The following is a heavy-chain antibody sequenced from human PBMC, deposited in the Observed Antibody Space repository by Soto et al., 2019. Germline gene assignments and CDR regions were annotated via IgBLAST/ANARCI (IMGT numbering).Heavy chain of an antibody. V-gene: IGHV1-18*01. J-gene: IGHJ5*02. CDR3: ARVLPGAEAWFDP. D-gene: IGHD2-2*01. CDR1: GYTFSNYG. CDR2: ISLYSDDT. Sequence: QVQLVQSGGEVKRPGASVKVSCKTSGYTFSNYGITWVRQAPGQPLEWLGWISLYSDDTNYAQKFQGRVSMTTDTSTTTAYMELRSLRSDDTAVYYCARVLPGAEAWFDPWGQGTLVTVSS.